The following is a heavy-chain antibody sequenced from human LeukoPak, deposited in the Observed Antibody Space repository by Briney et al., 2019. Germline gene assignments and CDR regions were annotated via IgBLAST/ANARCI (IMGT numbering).Heavy chain of an antibody. Sequence: GGSLRLSCAASGFTFSNAWMSWVRQAPGKGLEWVGRIKSKTDGGTTDYAAPVKGRFTISRDDSKNTLYLQMNSLRAEDTAVYYCAKDRNYYGSGTSFDYWGQGTLVTVSS. V-gene: IGHV3-15*01. CDR2: IKSKTDGGTT. CDR1: GFTFSNAW. D-gene: IGHD3-10*01. CDR3: AKDRNYYGSGTSFDY. J-gene: IGHJ4*02.